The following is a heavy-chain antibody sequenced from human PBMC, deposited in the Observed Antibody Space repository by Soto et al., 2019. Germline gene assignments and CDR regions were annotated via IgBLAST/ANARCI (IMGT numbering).Heavy chain of an antibody. J-gene: IGHJ4*02. CDR1: GGSFSGYY. CDR3: AREQRGGDCYVG. CDR2: INHSGST. Sequence: SETLSLTCAVYGGSFSGYYWSWIRQPPGKGLEWIGEINHSGSTNYNPSLKSRVTISVDTSKNQFSLKLSSVTAADTAVYYCAREQRGGDCYVGWGQGTLVTVSS. D-gene: IGHD2-21*02. V-gene: IGHV4-34*01.